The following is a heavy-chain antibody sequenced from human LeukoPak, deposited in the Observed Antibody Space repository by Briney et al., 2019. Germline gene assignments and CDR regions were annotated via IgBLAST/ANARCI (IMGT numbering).Heavy chain of an antibody. CDR3: ARVGGMRPAAAKVLRAIWFDP. D-gene: IGHD6-13*01. V-gene: IGHV4-34*01. J-gene: IGHJ5*02. Sequence: TSETLSLTCAVYGGSFSGYYWSWIRQPPGKGLEWIGEINHSGSTNSNPSLKSRVTISVDTSKNQFSLTLSSVTAADTAVYYCARVGGMRPAAAKVLRAIWFDPWGQGTLVTVSS. CDR2: INHSGST. CDR1: GGSFSGYY.